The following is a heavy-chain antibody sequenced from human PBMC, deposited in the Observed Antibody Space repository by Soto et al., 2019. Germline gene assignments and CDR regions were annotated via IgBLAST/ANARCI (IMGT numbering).Heavy chain of an antibody. Sequence: GGSLRLSCAASGFTFSSYSMNWVRQAPGKGLVWVSRINSDGSSTSYADSVKGRFTISRDNAKNTLYLQMNSLRAEDTAVYDCAREKRGDIVATNWFDPWGQGTLVTVSS. CDR3: AREKRGDIVATNWFDP. D-gene: IGHD5-12*01. V-gene: IGHV3-74*01. CDR1: GFTFSSYS. CDR2: INSDGSST. J-gene: IGHJ5*02.